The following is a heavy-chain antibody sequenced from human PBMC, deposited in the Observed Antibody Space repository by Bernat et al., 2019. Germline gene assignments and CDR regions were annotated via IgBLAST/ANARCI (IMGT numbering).Heavy chain of an antibody. J-gene: IGHJ5*01. D-gene: IGHD1-7*01. V-gene: IGHV4-39*01. CDR3: ASRRALKWNYDS. CDR1: GGSISSSGYY. Sequence: QLQLQESGPGLVKPSETLSLTCTVSGGSISSSGYYWGWIRQPPGKGLEWIGNIYYSGSTYYSPSLKSRVTISVDTSKNQFSLKLSSVTAADTAVYYCASRRALKWNYDSWGQGAPVTVSS. CDR2: IYYSGST.